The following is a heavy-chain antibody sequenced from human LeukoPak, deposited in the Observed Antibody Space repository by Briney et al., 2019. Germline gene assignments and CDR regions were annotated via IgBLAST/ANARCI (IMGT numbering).Heavy chain of an antibody. CDR2: INHSEST. CDR1: GYSISSTYY. Sequence: SSETLSLTCTVSGYSISSTYYWGWIRQPPGKGLEWIGEINHSESTNYNPSLKSRVTISVDTSKNQFSLKLSSVTAADTAVYYCARTSDPGGYYYYYYMDVWGKGTTVTVSS. V-gene: IGHV4-38-2*02. J-gene: IGHJ6*03. CDR3: ARTSDPGGYYYYYYMDV. D-gene: IGHD3-16*01.